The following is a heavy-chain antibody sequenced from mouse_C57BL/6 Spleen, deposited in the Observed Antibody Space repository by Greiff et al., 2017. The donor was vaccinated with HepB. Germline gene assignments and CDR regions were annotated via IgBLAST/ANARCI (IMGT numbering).Heavy chain of an antibody. V-gene: IGHV5-16*01. CDR3: ARDPSSYGYFDY. CDR2: INYDGSST. Sequence: EVKLVESEGGLVQPGSSMKLSCTASGFTFSDYYMAWVRQVPEKGLEWVANINYDGSSTYYLESLKSRFIISRDNAKNILYLQMSSLKSENTATYYCARDPSSYGYFDYWGQGTTLTVSS. CDR1: GFTFSDYY. D-gene: IGHD1-1*01. J-gene: IGHJ2*01.